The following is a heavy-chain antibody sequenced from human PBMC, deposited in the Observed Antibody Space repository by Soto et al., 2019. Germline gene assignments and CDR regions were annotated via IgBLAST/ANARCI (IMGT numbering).Heavy chain of an antibody. CDR2: IYYSGST. Sequence: SETLSLTCTVSGGSISSGGYYWSWIRQHPGKGLEWIGYIYYSGSTYYNPSLKSRVTISVDTSKNQFSLKLSSVTAADTAVYYCARGKLELRDNWFDPWGQGTLVTVSS. CDR3: ARGKLELRDNWFDP. V-gene: IGHV4-31*03. CDR1: GGSISSGGYY. D-gene: IGHD1-7*01. J-gene: IGHJ5*02.